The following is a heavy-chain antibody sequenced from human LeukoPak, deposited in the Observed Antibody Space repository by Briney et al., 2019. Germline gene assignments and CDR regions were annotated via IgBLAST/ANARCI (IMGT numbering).Heavy chain of an antibody. Sequence: GRSLRLSCAASGFTFSSYGMHWVRQAPGKGLEWVAVIWYDGSNKYHADSVKGRFTISRDNSKNTLYLQMNSLRAEDTAVYYCARDSCGGDCSFDYWGQGTLVTVSS. V-gene: IGHV3-33*01. CDR3: ARDSCGGDCSFDY. CDR2: IWYDGSNK. J-gene: IGHJ4*02. D-gene: IGHD2-21*02. CDR1: GFTFSSYG.